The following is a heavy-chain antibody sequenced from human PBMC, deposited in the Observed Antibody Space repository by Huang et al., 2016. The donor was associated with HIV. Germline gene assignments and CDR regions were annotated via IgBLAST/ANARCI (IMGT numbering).Heavy chain of an antibody. D-gene: IGHD4-17*01. J-gene: IGHJ6*03. CDR2: IYEIGNG. CDR1: GGSISSSSYY. CDR3: ASRTTVTTTSNYHYFYMDV. V-gene: IGHV4-39*01. Sequence: QLQLQESGPGLVKPSETLSLTCTVSGGSISSSSYYWGWIRQSPGKGLGLIGSIYEIGNGYYNPSLKSRVTMSVDRSSNQFSLKMHSVTAADTAVYYCASRTTVTTTSNYHYFYMDVWGKGTTVIVSS.